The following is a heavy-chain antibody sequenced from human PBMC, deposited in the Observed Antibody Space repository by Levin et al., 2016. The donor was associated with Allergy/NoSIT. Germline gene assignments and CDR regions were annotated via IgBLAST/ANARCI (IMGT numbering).Heavy chain of an antibody. Sequence: PGKGLEWVSLISGDGGSTYYADSVKGRFTISRDNSKNSLYLQMNSLRTEDTALYYCAKDISKAVWHTQPTRYYYYYYGMDVWGQGTTVTVSS. J-gene: IGHJ6*02. D-gene: IGHD6-13*01. CDR2: ISGDGGST. CDR3: AKDISKAVWHTQPTRYYYYYYGMDV. V-gene: IGHV3-43*01.